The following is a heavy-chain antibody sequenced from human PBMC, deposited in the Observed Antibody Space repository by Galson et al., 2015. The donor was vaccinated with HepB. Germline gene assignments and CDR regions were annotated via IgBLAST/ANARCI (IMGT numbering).Heavy chain of an antibody. CDR1: GYTFTSYA. CDR2: INAGNGNT. D-gene: IGHD3-22*01. V-gene: IGHV1-3*01. J-gene: IGHJ3*02. CDR3: ARANYYDSSGYYYFAFGI. Sequence: SVKVSCKASGYTFTSYAMHWVRQAPGQRLEWMGWINAGNGNTKYSQKFQGRVTITRDTSASTAYMELSSLRSEDTAVYYCARANYYDSSGYYYFAFGIWGQGTMVTVSS.